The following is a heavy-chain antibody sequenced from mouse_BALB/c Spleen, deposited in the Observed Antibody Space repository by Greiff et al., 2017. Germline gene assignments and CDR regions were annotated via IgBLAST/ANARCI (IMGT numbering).Heavy chain of an antibody. J-gene: IGHJ4*01. CDR3: ARAMDDYDYYAMDY. CDR1: GFTFSDYY. CDR2: ISDGGSYT. V-gene: IGHV5-4*02. Sequence: EVQGVESGGGLVKPGGSLKLSCAASGFTFSDYYMYWVRQTPEKRLEWVATISDGGSYTYYPDSVKGRFTISRDNAKNNLYLQMSSLKSEDTAMYYCARAMDDYDYYAMDYWGQGTSVTVSS. D-gene: IGHD2-4*01.